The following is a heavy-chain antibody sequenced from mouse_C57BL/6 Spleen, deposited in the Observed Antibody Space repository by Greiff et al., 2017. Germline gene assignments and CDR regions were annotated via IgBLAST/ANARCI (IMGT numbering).Heavy chain of an antibody. Sequence: VQLKESGAELVRPGASVKLSCTASGFNIKDDYMHWVKQRPEHGLEWIGWIDPENGDTEYASKFPGKATITADPSSNTAYLQLSSLTSEDTAVYYCTTGGWLLYYAMDYWGQGTSVTVSS. CDR1: GFNIKDDY. D-gene: IGHD2-3*01. CDR2: IDPENGDT. V-gene: IGHV14-4*01. CDR3: TTGGWLLYYAMDY. J-gene: IGHJ4*01.